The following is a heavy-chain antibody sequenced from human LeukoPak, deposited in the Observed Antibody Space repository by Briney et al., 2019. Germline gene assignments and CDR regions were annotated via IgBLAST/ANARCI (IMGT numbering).Heavy chain of an antibody. V-gene: IGHV1-69*05. CDR2: IIPLSGTS. D-gene: IGHD3-3*01. CDR1: GGTFRKYA. Sequence: SVKVSCKASGGTFRKYAIYWVRQAPGQGLQWMGRIIPLSGTSDFAQGFQGRVTLTTDASTSTACMELTSLRSEDTAVYYCARGGYYDSTYWGQGTLVTVSS. J-gene: IGHJ4*02. CDR3: ARGGYYDSTY.